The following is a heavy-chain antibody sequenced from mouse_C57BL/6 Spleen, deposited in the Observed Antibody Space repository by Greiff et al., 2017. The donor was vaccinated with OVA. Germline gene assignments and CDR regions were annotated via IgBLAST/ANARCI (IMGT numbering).Heavy chain of an antibody. Sequence: QVQLQQPGAELVKPGASVKLSCKASGYTFTSYWMQWVKQRPGQGLEWIGEIDPSDSYTNYNQKFKGKATLTVDTSSSTAYMQLSSLTSEDSAVYYCARNPLGYYGRGGYFDDWGQGTTLTVSS. CDR3: ARNPLGYYGRGGYFDD. J-gene: IGHJ2*01. D-gene: IGHD1-1*01. CDR1: GYTFTSYW. V-gene: IGHV1-50*01. CDR2: IDPSDSYT.